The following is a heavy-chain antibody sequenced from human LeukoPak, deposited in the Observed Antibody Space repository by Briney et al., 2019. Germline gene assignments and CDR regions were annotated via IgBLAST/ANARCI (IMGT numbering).Heavy chain of an antibody. CDR1: GHTFTSYD. V-gene: IGHV1-8*01. D-gene: IGHD3-3*01. Sequence: ASVKVSCKASGHTFTSYDINWVRQATGQGLEWMGWMNPNSDNTGYAQKFQGRVTMTRNTSISTAYMELSSLRSEDTAVYYCARSSWDFWSRNNMDVWGKGTTVTVSS. J-gene: IGHJ6*03. CDR3: ARSSWDFWSRNNMDV. CDR2: MNPNSDNT.